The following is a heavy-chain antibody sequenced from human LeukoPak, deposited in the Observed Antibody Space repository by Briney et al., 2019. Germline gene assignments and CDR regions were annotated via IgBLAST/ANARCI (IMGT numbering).Heavy chain of an antibody. CDR3: ARDRVGATRSDAFDI. Sequence: SETLSLTCTVSGGSISSYYWSWIRQPPGKGLEWIGRIYTSGSTNYNPSLKSRVTMSVDTSKNQFSLKLSSVTAADTAVYYCARDRVGATRSDAFDIWGQGTMVTVSS. D-gene: IGHD1-26*01. V-gene: IGHV4-4*07. J-gene: IGHJ3*02. CDR2: IYTSGST. CDR1: GGSISSYY.